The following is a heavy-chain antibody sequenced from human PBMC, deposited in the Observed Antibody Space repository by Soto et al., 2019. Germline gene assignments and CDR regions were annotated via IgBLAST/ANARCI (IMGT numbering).Heavy chain of an antibody. CDR2: ISGSGAST. CDR1: GFTFNIFG. D-gene: IGHD3-10*01. V-gene: IGHV3-23*01. CDR3: AKGDGVERLGELWQGDDGIDI. Sequence: EVQLLESGGGLVQPGGSLRLSCEASGFTFNIFGLNWVRQAPGKGLEWVSAISGSGASTYYADSVKGSFSISRDNSKNTVSLHMTSLRTEDTAIYYCAKGDGVERLGELWQGDDGIDIWGQGTMVTVSS. J-gene: IGHJ3*02.